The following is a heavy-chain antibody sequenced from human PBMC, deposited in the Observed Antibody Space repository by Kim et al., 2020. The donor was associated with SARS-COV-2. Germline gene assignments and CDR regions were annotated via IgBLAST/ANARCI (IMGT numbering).Heavy chain of an antibody. D-gene: IGHD2-21*01. J-gene: IGHJ4*02. CDR2: MSFDGSK. CDR1: GLTFNNHI. CDR3: ARAGGTSGRCGFFDN. Sequence: GGSLRLSCAASGLTFNNHIIHWVRQAPGKGLEWVAAMSFDGSKYYADSVKGRFTVSRDASEATQFLQVSSLRPDDTALYYCARAGGTSGRCGFFDNWGQGTLVTVSS. V-gene: IGHV3-30*04.